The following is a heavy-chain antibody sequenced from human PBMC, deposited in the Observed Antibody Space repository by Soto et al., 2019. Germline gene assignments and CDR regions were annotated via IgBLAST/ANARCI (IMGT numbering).Heavy chain of an antibody. Sequence: SETLSLTCTVSGGSISIYYWSWIRQPPGKGLEWIGYISDSGSTNYNPSLESRVTISVDTSKNQFSLKLTSVTAADTAVYYCARGDSSGYYYYFDYWGQGTPVTVSS. CDR3: ARGDSSGYYYYFDY. CDR2: ISDSGST. J-gene: IGHJ4*01. CDR1: GGSISIYY. D-gene: IGHD3-22*01. V-gene: IGHV4-59*01.